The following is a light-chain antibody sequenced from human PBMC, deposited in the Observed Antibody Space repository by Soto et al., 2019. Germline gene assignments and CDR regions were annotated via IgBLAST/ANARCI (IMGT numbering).Light chain of an antibody. J-gene: IGKJ1*01. CDR1: QSVSSY. CDR3: QQRSNWPQK. Sequence: EIVLTQSPGTLSLSPGERATLSCRASQSVSSYLAWYQQKLGQAPRLLIYDASNRAAGIPARFSGSGSGTDFTLTIRSIETEDFAAYYCQQRSNWPQKFGQGTKVDI. V-gene: IGKV3-11*01. CDR2: DAS.